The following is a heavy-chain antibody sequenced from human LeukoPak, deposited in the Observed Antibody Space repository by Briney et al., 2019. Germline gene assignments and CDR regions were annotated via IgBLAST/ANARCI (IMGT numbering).Heavy chain of an antibody. CDR3: ARDLTVYCYDSGGLEH. D-gene: IGHD3-22*01. Sequence: GGSLRLSCAASGFTFSSYWMSWVRQAPGKGLEWVANIKQDGSEKYYVDSVKGRFTISRDNAKNSLYLQMNSLRAEDTAVYYCARDLTVYCYDSGGLEHWGQGTLVTVSS. J-gene: IGHJ1*01. CDR1: GFTFSSYW. V-gene: IGHV3-7*04. CDR2: IKQDGSEK.